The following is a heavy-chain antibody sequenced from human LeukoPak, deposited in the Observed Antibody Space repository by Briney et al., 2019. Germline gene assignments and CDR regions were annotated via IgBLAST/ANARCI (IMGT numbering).Heavy chain of an antibody. V-gene: IGHV3-74*01. J-gene: IGHJ4*02. CDR2: INSDGSWT. CDR3: ATARNFRFEY. CDR1: GNYW. D-gene: IGHD1-7*01. Sequence: GGSLRLSCAASGNYWMHWVRQVPGKGLVWVSHINSDGSWTSYADSVKGRFTVSRDYAKNTLFLQMNNLRTEDTALYFCATARNFRFEYWGQGSLVIVSA.